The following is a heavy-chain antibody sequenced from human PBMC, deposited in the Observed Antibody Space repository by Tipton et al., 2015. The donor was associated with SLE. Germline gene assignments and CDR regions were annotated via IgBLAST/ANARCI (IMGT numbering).Heavy chain of an antibody. Sequence: LRLSCAVYGGSFSGYYWSWIRQPPGKGLEWIGEINHSGSTNYNPSLKSRVTTSVDTSKDQFSLKLSSVTAADTAVYYCAREQQLVLDYWGQGTLVTVSS. CDR1: GGSFSGYY. CDR3: AREQQLVLDY. V-gene: IGHV4-34*01. D-gene: IGHD6-13*01. J-gene: IGHJ4*02. CDR2: INHSGST.